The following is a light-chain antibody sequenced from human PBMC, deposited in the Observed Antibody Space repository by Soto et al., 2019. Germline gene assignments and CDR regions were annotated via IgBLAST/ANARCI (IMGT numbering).Light chain of an antibody. CDR2: EVS. J-gene: IGLJ2*01. V-gene: IGLV2-14*01. Sequence: QSVLTQPASVSGSPGQSITISCTGTSSDVGAYNYVSWYQHHPGRAPKLIIFEVSHRPSGVSDRFSGSKSGNTASLTISGLQTEDEADYYCTSYTRTRHLLFGGGTKVTVL. CDR3: TSYTRTRHLL. CDR1: SSDVGAYNY.